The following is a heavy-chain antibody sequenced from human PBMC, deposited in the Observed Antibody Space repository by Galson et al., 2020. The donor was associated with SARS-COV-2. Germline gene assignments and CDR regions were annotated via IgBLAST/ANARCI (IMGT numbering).Heavy chain of an antibody. CDR2: ISSSSSYI. J-gene: IGHJ4*02. Sequence: GGSLRLSCAASGFTFSSYSMNWVRQAPGKGLEWVSSISSSSSYIYYADSVKGRFTISRDNAKNSLYLQMNSLRAEDTAVYYCARFHFRSATYSSPRGGVDYWGQGTLVTVSS. CDR1: GFTFSSYS. CDR3: ARFHFRSATYSSPRGGVDY. D-gene: IGHD6-13*01. V-gene: IGHV3-21*01.